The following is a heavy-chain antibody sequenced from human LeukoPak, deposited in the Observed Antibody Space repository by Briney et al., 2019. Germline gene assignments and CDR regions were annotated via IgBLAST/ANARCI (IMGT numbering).Heavy chain of an antibody. V-gene: IGHV5-51*01. CDR3: ARFMQMGGAGNWFDP. CDR1: GYSFTSYW. Sequence: GESLKISCKGSGYSFTSYWIGWVRQMPGKGLEWMGIIYPGDSDTRYSPSFQGQVTISADKSISTAYLQWSSLKASDTAMYYCARFMQMGGAGNWFDPWGQGTLVTVSS. CDR2: IYPGDSDT. J-gene: IGHJ5*02. D-gene: IGHD1-26*01.